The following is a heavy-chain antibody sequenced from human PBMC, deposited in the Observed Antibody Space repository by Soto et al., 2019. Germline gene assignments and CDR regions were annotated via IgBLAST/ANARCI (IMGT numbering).Heavy chain of an antibody. CDR3: AKDRPVNWNLQSPGDNWFDS. CDR2: ISGSGGST. J-gene: IGHJ5*01. CDR1: GFTFTSYA. Sequence: GGSLRLSCAASGFTFTSYAMTWVRQAPGKGLKWVSTISGSGGSTYYADSMKGRFTISRDNSKNTVHLQMNSLRAEDTAVYFCAKDRPVNWNLQSPGDNWFDSWGQGT. V-gene: IGHV3-23*01. D-gene: IGHD1-1*01.